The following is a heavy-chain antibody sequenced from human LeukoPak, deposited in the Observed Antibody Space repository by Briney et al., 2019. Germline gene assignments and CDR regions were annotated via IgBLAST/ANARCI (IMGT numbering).Heavy chain of an antibody. Sequence: GGSLRLSCAASGFTFSSYSMNWVRQAPGKGLEWVSSISSSSYIYYADSVKGRFTISRDNAKNSLYLQMNSLRAEDTAVYYCARDSDSSGPSAGFDPWGQGTLVTVSS. V-gene: IGHV3-21*01. D-gene: IGHD3-22*01. CDR3: ARDSDSSGPSAGFDP. CDR1: GFTFSSYS. J-gene: IGHJ5*02. CDR2: ISSSSYI.